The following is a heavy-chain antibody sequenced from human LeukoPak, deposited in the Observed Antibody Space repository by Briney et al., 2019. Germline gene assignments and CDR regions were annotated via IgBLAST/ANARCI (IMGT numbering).Heavy chain of an antibody. Sequence: GGSLRLSCSTSGFTFSSYSMNWVRQAPGKGLEWISYIISSSSVIYYADSVKGRFTISRDNAKSSLHLQMNSLRAEDTAVYYCARARPGYDTPPYYFDFWGQGTLVTVSS. J-gene: IGHJ4*02. CDR1: GFTFSSYS. CDR2: IISSSSVI. D-gene: IGHD3-16*01. V-gene: IGHV3-48*01. CDR3: ARARPGYDTPPYYFDF.